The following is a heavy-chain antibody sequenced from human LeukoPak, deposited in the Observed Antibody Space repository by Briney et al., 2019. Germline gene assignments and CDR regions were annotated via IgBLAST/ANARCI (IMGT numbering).Heavy chain of an antibody. CDR3: AKRESYNRGPFDQ. CDR2: ISGSGDIT. CDR1: GFTFSNYD. D-gene: IGHD2/OR15-2a*01. V-gene: IGHV3-23*01. Sequence: GGSLRLSCAASGFTFSNYDMNWVRQARGKGLEWVSLISGSGDITYYADSVKGRFTISRDNSKNTLFLEMNNLRAEDTALYYCAKRESYNRGPFDQWGQGTQVTVSS. J-gene: IGHJ4*02.